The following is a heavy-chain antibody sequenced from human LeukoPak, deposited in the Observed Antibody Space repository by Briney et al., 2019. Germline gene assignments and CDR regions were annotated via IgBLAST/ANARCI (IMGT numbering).Heavy chain of an antibody. V-gene: IGHV4-34*01. J-gene: IGHJ4*02. CDR3: ARGSSGFWSGYFYY. D-gene: IGHD3-3*01. Sequence: SETLSLTCAVYGGSFSGYYWSWIRQPPGKGLEWIGEINRTGSTNYSPSPKSRVTISVDTSKNKFSLKLSSVTAADTAVYYCARGSSGFWSGYFYYWGQGTLVTVSS. CDR1: GGSFSGYY. CDR2: INRTGST.